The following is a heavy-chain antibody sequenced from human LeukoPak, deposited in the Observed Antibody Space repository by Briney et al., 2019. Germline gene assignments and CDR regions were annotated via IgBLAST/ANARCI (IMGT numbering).Heavy chain of an antibody. Sequence: ASVKVSCKASGYTFTSYGISWVRRAPGQGLEWMGWISAYNGNTNYAQKLQGRVTMTTDTSTSTAYMELRSLRSDDTAVYYCARQPDDEIVGATRFDYWGQGTLVTVSS. CDR1: GYTFTSYG. CDR2: ISAYNGNT. J-gene: IGHJ4*02. CDR3: ARQPDDEIVGATRFDY. V-gene: IGHV1-18*01. D-gene: IGHD1-26*01.